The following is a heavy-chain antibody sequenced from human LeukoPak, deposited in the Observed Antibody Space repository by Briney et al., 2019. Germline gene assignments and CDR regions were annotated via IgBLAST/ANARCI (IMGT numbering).Heavy chain of an antibody. Sequence: SETLSLTCTVSGGSINNFYFSWIRQPPGKGLECIGYISATGDTNSNPSLKSRVTMSIDRSKNQVSLRLRSVSAADTAIYYCARHYNYDTGGDPFDCWGQGTLVTVSS. CDR2: ISATGDT. CDR3: ARHYNYDTGGDPFDC. V-gene: IGHV4-59*08. J-gene: IGHJ4*02. D-gene: IGHD2-21*02. CDR1: GGSINNFY.